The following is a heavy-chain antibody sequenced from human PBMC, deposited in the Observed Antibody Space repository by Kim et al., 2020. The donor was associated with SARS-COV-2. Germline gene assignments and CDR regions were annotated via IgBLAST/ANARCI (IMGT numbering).Heavy chain of an antibody. CDR1: GDSVSSNSAA. D-gene: IGHD6-13*01. CDR3: ARDIAAAGSHIGLIYGMDV. V-gene: IGHV6-1*01. J-gene: IGHJ6*02. Sequence: SQTLSLTCAISGDSVSSNSAAWNWVRQSPSRGLEWLGRTYYRSKWYNDYPVSVKSRITINPDTSKNQFSLQLKSVTPENTAVYYCARDIAAAGSHIGLIYGMDVWGQGTTVTVSS. CDR2: TYYRSKWYN.